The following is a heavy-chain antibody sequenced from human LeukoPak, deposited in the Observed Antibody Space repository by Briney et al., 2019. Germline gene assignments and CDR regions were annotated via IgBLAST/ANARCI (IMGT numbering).Heavy chain of an antibody. CDR2: ISGSGGLT. Sequence: PGGPLRLSCAASGFTFSTYAMSWVRQAPGKGLEWVSAISGSGGLTYYADSVKGRFTISRDNSRDTLYLQLNSLRAEDTAIYYCVKDKPMILVANYPYYFDYWGQGTLVTVSS. V-gene: IGHV3-23*01. CDR1: GFTFSTYA. J-gene: IGHJ4*02. D-gene: IGHD3-22*01. CDR3: VKDKPMILVANYPYYFDY.